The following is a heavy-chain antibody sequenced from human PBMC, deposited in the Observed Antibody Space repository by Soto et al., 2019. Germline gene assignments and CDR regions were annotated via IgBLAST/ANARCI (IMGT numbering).Heavy chain of an antibody. D-gene: IGHD2-21*02. Sequence: QVQLVQSGAEVKKPGASVKVSCKASGYRFISYGITWVRQAPGQGLEWMGWISVYNGNTNYAQELQGRVTMTTDTSTSPVYMKLRSLRSEDPAAYYCARDLGTSLGVTSGWFDPWGQGTLVTFSS. V-gene: IGHV1-18*01. J-gene: IGHJ5*02. CDR2: ISVYNGNT. CDR1: GYRFISYG. CDR3: ARDLGTSLGVTSGWFDP.